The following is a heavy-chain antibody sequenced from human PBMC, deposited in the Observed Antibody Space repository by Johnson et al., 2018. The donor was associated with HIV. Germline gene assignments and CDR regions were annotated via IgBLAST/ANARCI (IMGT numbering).Heavy chain of an antibody. D-gene: IGHD2-21*01. CDR1: GFPFDDYT. J-gene: IGHJ3*02. Sequence: VQLVESGGVVVQPGGSLRLSCAASGFPFDDYTMHWVRQAPGQGLEWVSLISWDGGSTSFPGSVKGRFTISRDNAKRSLFLQMNSVRAEDTAVYYCARSQGSGEGAFDMWGQGTMVTVSS. V-gene: IGHV3-43*01. CDR2: ISWDGGST. CDR3: ARSQGSGEGAFDM.